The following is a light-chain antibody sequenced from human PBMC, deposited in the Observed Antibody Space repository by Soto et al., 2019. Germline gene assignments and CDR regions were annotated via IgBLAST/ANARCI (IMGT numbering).Light chain of an antibody. CDR2: DNH. CDR1: SSNIGSTV. CDR3: VAWDDSLSGVV. V-gene: IGLV1-44*01. Sequence: QSVLTQPPSASGTPGQTVTISCSGSSSNIGSTVLSWYQQLPGTAPKLLIFDNHQRPSGVPDRFSGSKSGSSASLAISGLQSDDEAYYYCVAWDDSLSGVVLGGGTKVTVL. J-gene: IGLJ2*01.